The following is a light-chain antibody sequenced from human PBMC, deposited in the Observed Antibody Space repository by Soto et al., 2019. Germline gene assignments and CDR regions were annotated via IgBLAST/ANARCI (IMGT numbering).Light chain of an antibody. J-gene: IGLJ1*01. CDR3: QSFDSSLVNYV. CDR2: TNN. CDR1: SSNIGAGYD. V-gene: IGLV1-40*01. Sequence: QSVLTQPPSVSGAPGQRITISCTGSSSNIGAGYDVHWYQQLPGTAPKLLIYTNNNRPSGVPDRFSGSKSGTSASLAITGLQAEDEADYYCQSFDSSLVNYVFGTRTKLTVL.